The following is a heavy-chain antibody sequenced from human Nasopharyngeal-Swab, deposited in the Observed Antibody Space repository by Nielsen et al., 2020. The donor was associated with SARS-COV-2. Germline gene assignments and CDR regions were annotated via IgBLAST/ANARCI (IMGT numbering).Heavy chain of an antibody. J-gene: IGHJ6*02. Sequence: WMRQAPGQGLEWIGEINHSGSTNYNPSLKSRVTISVDTSKNQFSLKLSSVTAADTAVYYCARGSKQWLVRLSRYYYYGMDVWGQGTTVTVSS. V-gene: IGHV4-34*01. CDR2: INHSGST. CDR3: ARGSKQWLVRLSRYYYYGMDV. D-gene: IGHD6-19*01.